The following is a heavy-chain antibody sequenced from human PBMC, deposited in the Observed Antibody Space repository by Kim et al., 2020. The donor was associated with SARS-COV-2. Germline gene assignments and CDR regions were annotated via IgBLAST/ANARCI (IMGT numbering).Heavy chain of an antibody. J-gene: IGHJ4*02. D-gene: IGHD5-12*01. Sequence: TPSLTLRVSIAADTSKTQFSLKLSSVTAADTAVYYCARAGHGGYDPERYWGQGILVTVSS. V-gene: IGHV4-59*01. CDR3: ARAGHGGYDPERY.